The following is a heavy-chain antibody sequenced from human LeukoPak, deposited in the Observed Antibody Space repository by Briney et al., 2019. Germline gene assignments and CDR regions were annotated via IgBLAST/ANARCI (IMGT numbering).Heavy chain of an antibody. V-gene: IGHV3-23*01. CDR3: AREWPSDWQHLPDYDAVDI. Sequence: GGSLRLSCTASGFIFCSYAMSGPRLSPGEGLIWVSCIWGCCGYTFYADSVKRRFTISRDNSKNTLYLQMKSLRAEDTAVYYCAREWPSDWQHLPDYDAVDIWGQGTMVTVSS. D-gene: IGHD6-13*01. CDR1: GFIFCSYA. CDR2: IWGCCGYT. J-gene: IGHJ3*02.